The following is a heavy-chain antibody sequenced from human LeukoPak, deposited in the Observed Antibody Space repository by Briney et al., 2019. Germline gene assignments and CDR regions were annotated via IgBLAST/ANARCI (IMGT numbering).Heavy chain of an antibody. D-gene: IGHD3-22*01. V-gene: IGHV3-30*18. Sequence: GGSLRLSCAASGFTFSSYGMHWVRQAPGKGLEWVAVISYDGSNKYYADSVKGRFTISRDNSKNTLYLQMNSLRAEDTAVYYCAKVGGAYYYDSSGSSAFDIWGQGTMVTVSS. CDR2: ISYDGSNK. J-gene: IGHJ3*02. CDR1: GFTFSSYG. CDR3: AKVGGAYYYDSSGSSAFDI.